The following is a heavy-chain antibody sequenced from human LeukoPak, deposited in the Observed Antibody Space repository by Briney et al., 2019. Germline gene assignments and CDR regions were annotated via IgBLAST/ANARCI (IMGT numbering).Heavy chain of an antibody. CDR1: GFTFSSYS. CDR2: ISSSSSYI. D-gene: IGHD5-18*01. Sequence: GGSLRLSCAASGFTFSSYSMNWVRQAPGKGLEWVSSISSSSSYIYYADSVKGRFTISRDNAKNSLYLQMNSLRAEDTAVYYCARGGLPTVDTAMVYYFDYWGQGTLAPSPQ. V-gene: IGHV3-21*01. J-gene: IGHJ4*02. CDR3: ARGGLPTVDTAMVYYFDY.